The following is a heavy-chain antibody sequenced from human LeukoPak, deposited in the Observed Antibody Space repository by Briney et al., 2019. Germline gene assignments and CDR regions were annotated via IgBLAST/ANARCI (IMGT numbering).Heavy chain of an antibody. CDR1: GFTFSSYW. Sequence: PGGSLRLSCAASGFTFSSYWMLWVPQAPGKGLLWVSGINGDGNSYADSAKGRFTTSRDNAKNTLYLQMNSLRAEDTAVYYCARAGLGYCSGGSCYALPPYSFDIWGQGTMVTVSS. J-gene: IGHJ3*02. CDR2: INGDGNS. V-gene: IGHV3-74*01. CDR3: ARAGLGYCSGGSCYALPPYSFDI. D-gene: IGHD2-15*01.